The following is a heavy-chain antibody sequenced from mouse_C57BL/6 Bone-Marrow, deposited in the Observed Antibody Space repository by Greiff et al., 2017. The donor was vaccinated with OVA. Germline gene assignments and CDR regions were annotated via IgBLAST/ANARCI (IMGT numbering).Heavy chain of an antibody. J-gene: IGHJ2*01. Sequence: DVKLVESGGGLVQSGRSLRLSCATSGFTFSDFYMEWVRQAPGKGLEWIAASRNKANDYTTEYSASVKGRFIVSRDTSQSILYLQMNALRAEDTAIYYCARDGGYTTGFDYWGQGTTLTVSS. CDR2: SRNKANDYTT. CDR1: GFTFSDFY. D-gene: IGHD1-1*01. CDR3: ARDGGYTTGFDY. V-gene: IGHV7-1*01.